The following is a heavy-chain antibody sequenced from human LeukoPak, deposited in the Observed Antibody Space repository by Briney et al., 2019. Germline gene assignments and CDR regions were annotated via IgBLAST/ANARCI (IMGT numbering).Heavy chain of an antibody. CDR1: GYIFTSYF. CDR2: ISAYNGNT. CDR3: ARDPNSGYDW. D-gene: IGHD5-12*01. J-gene: IGHJ4*02. V-gene: IGHV1-18*04. Sequence: ASVKVSCKASGYIFTSYFMHWVRQAPGQGLEWMGWISAYNGNTNYAQKLQGRVTMTTDTSTSTAYMELRSLRSDDTAVYYCARDPNSGYDWWGQGTLVTVSS.